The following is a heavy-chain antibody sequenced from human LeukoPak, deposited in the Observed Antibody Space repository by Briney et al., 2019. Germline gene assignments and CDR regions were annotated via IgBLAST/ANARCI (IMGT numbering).Heavy chain of an antibody. V-gene: IGHV4-59*01. Sequence: SETLSLTCTVSGGSISSYYWSWIRQPPGKGLEWIGYIYYSGSTNYNPSLKSRVTISVDTSKNQFSLKLSSVTAADTAVYYCARQLWPTGWFDPWGQGTLVTVSS. CDR1: GGSISSYY. J-gene: IGHJ5*02. CDR3: ARQLWPTGWFDP. CDR2: IYYSGST. D-gene: IGHD5-18*01.